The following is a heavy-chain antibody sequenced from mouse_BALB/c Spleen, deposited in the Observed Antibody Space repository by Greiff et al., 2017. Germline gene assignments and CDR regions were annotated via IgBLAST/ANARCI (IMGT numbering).Heavy chain of an antibody. CDR1: GYTFTSYW. CDR3: AAYYGKEDLAY. V-gene: IGHV1-69*02. CDR2: IDPSDSYT. D-gene: IGHD2-10*01. Sequence: VQLQQPGAELVKPGASVKLSCKASGYTFTSYWMHWVKQRPGQGLEWIGEIDPSDSYTNYNQKFKGKATLTVDKSSSTAYMQLSSLTSEDSAVYYCAAYYGKEDLAYWGQGTLVTVSA. J-gene: IGHJ3*01.